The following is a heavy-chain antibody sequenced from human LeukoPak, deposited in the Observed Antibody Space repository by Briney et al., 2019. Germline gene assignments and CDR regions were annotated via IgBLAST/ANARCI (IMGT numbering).Heavy chain of an antibody. J-gene: IGHJ5*02. CDR3: ARLPYDILTGYYFEYWFDP. V-gene: IGHV5-51*01. D-gene: IGHD3-9*01. CDR1: GYSFTSYW. CDR2: IYPGDSDT. Sequence: GGSLEISCKGSGYSFTSYWIGWVRQMPGKGLEWMGIIYPGDSDTRYSPSFQGQVTISADKSISTAYLQWSSLKASDTAMYYCARLPYDILTGYYFEYWFDPWGQGTLVTVSS.